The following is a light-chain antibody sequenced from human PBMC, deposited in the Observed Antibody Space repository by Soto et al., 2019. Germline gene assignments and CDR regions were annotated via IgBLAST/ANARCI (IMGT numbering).Light chain of an antibody. CDR2: DVS. Sequence: QSALTQPASVSGSPGQSITISCTGTTSDVEDYNFVSWYQQHPAKAPKLIIYDVSSRPSGVSSRFSGSKSGNTASLTISGLHAEDEADYYCSSFTDSNTVVFGAGTKLTVL. CDR1: TSDVEDYNF. CDR3: SSFTDSNTVV. V-gene: IGLV2-14*03. J-gene: IGLJ2*01.